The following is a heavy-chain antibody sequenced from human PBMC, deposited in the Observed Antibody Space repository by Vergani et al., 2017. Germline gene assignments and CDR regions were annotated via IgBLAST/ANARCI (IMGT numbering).Heavy chain of an antibody. CDR3: ARSSRFESSWFDP. V-gene: IGHV4-61*08. D-gene: IGHD3-3*01. J-gene: IGHJ5*02. CDR2: VYVSANTYTIAST. CDR1: GASVSSSVSSSGYS. Sequence: QVRLQESGPGLVKPSETLSLTCTVSGASVSSSVSSSGYSWGWLRQPPGKGLEWIGRVYVSANTYTIASTNYNPSLKGRVTFSSDASQNQLSLQLTSVTAADTAVYYCARSSRFESSWFDPWGQGVPVIVSS.